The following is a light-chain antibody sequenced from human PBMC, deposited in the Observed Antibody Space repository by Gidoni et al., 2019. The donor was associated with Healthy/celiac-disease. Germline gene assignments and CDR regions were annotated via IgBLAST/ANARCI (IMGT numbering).Light chain of an antibody. CDR1: QGIRND. CDR2: AAS. V-gene: IGKV1-6*01. Sequence: AIHMTQSPSSLSASVGDRVTITCRASQGIRNDLGWYQQKPGKAPKLLIYAASSLQSGVPSRFSGSGSGTDFTLTISSLQPEDFATYYCLQDYNYPRTFXXXTKVEIK. CDR3: LQDYNYPRT. J-gene: IGKJ1*01.